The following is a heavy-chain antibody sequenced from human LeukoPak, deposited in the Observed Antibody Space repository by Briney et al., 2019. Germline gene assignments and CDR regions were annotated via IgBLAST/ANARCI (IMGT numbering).Heavy chain of an antibody. CDR3: ARHGSGNYQRDNWFDP. V-gene: IGHV3-74*01. J-gene: IGHJ5*01. CDR1: GFVFSDYY. Sequence: GGSLRLSCVGSGFVFSDYYMHWVRQAPEKGLIWVSRINTDGSNIDYADSVKGRFPSSRDNAKNKLYLEMNSLRAEDTAVYYCARHGSGNYQRDNWFDPWGQGTLVTVSS. D-gene: IGHD1-26*01. CDR2: INTDGSNI.